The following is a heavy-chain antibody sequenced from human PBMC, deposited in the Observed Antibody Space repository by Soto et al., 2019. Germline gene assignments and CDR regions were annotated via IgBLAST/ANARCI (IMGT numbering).Heavy chain of an antibody. V-gene: IGHV1-8*01. D-gene: IGHD3-16*01. CDR3: SCVPTAPYGGMDV. Sequence: QVQLVQSGAEVKEPGASVKVSCKASGYSFSSYDINWVRQATGQGLEWMGWMNPNRGNTGHAQKFQGRVTMTRTTSICTAYMELSSLRSEDTAVYYCSCVPTAPYGGMDVWGQGTTVTVS. CDR2: MNPNRGNT. J-gene: IGHJ6*02. CDR1: GYSFSSYD.